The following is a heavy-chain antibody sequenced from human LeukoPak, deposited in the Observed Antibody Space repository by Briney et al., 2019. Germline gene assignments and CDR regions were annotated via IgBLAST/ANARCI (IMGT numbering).Heavy chain of an antibody. CDR1: GGSLSYYY. J-gene: IGHJ6*02. V-gene: IGHV4-59*01. CDR3: AREDPQTTVPEGMDV. CDR2: IYYSGTT. Sequence: SETLSLTCTVSGGSLSYYYWSWIRQSPGKGLEWIGYIYYSGTTNYNPSLKSRVTISVDTSKNQFSLQLRSVTAADTAVYYCAREDPQTTVPEGMDVWGQGTTVTVSS. D-gene: IGHD4-17*01.